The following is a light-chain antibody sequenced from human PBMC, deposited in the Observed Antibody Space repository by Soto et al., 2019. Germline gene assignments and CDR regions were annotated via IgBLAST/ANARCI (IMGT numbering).Light chain of an antibody. CDR3: QHYGTSGVT. CDR1: QSVSGRY. V-gene: IGKV3-20*01. CDR2: GAS. J-gene: IGKJ4*01. Sequence: EMVLRQSPGTLSLYPGEGATLSCRASQSVSGRYLAWYQHKRGQAPRLVLYGASKRAACIPDRFSSTVSDTVCTLIISRLEPDDFAVYYCQHYGTSGVTFGGGTIVEIK.